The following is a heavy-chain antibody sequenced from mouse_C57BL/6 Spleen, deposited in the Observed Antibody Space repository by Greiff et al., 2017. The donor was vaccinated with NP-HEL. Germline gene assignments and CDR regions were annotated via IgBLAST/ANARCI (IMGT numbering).Heavy chain of an antibody. D-gene: IGHD2-5*01. Sequence: QVQLQQSGAELARPGASVKMSCKASGYTFTSYTMHWVKQRPGQGLEWIGYINPSSGYTKYNQKFKDKATLTAGKSSSTAYMQLSSLTSEDSAVYYCATYSNYAMDYWGQGTSVTVSS. J-gene: IGHJ4*01. CDR3: ATYSNYAMDY. V-gene: IGHV1-4*01. CDR1: GYTFTSYT. CDR2: INPSSGYT.